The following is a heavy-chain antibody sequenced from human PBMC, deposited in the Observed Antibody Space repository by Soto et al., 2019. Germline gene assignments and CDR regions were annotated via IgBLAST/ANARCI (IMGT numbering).Heavy chain of an antibody. CDR3: ARLDYDFWSGYTDYGMDV. V-gene: IGHV4-39*02. D-gene: IGHD3-3*01. CDR2: IYYSGNT. J-gene: IGHJ6*02. Sequence: SETLSLTCTVSDDSISSSGYYWGWIRQPPGKGLEWIGNIYYSGNTYYHPSLKGRVTISVDTSKNHFSLKLSSVTAADTAVYYCARLDYDFWSGYTDYGMDVWGQGTTVTVSS. CDR1: DDSISSSGYY.